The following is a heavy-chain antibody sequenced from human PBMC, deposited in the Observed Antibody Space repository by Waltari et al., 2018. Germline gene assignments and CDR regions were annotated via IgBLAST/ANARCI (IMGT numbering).Heavy chain of an antibody. V-gene: IGHV3-23*01. CDR2: ISVSDAT. CDR3: AKRIVGGPFDV. D-gene: IGHD1-26*01. Sequence: EVQLLESGGGLAQPGGSLRLSCQASGFTSVTHAINWVRQAPGKGLEWVSSISVSDATYYADSVKGRFTISRDYSDNTVYLQMDSLRADDTAVYYCAKRIVGGPFDVWGQGTMVTVSS. CDR1: GFTSVTHA. J-gene: IGHJ3*01.